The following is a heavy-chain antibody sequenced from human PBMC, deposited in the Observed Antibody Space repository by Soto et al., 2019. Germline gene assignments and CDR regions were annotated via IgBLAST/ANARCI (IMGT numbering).Heavy chain of an antibody. Sequence: GGSLRLSCAASGFTFSSYWMHWVRQVPGKGMEWVSKIDTDGIMTDYADSVKGRFIISRDNAKNSLYLQMNSLRVEDTAVYHCASLSAPVDYWGQGTLVTVS. CDR3: ASLSAPVDY. V-gene: IGHV3-74*01. D-gene: IGHD2-2*01. CDR2: IDTDGIMT. CDR1: GFTFSSYW. J-gene: IGHJ4*01.